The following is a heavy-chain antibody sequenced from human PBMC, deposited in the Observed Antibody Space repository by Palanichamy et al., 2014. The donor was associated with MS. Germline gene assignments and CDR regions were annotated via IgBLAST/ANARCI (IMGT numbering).Heavy chain of an antibody. CDR1: GFTFSSYA. CDR3: AKDRYCSGGSCSHFDY. V-gene: IGHV3-23*01. D-gene: IGHD2-15*01. J-gene: IGHJ4*02. CDR2: ISGSGGST. Sequence: EVQLLESGGGLVQPGGSLRLSCAASGFTFSSYAMSWVRQAPGKGLEWVSAISGSGGSTYYADSVKGRFTISRDNSKNTLYLQMNSLRAEDTAVYYCAKDRYCSGGSCSHFDYWGQGTLVTVSS.